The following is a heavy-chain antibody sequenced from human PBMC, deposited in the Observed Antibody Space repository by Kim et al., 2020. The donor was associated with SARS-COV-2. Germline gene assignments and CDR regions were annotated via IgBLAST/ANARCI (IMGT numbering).Heavy chain of an antibody. J-gene: IGHJ5*01. CDR3: ARRKYSNGWYDS. CDR2: IDPSDSYT. CDR1: GYSFTSYW. Sequence: GESLKISCKGFGYSFTSYWISWVRQMLGKGLEWLGRIDPSDSYTSYSPSFQGHATISTDKSISTAYLQWSSLKASDSALYYCARRKYSNGWYDSWGQGTL. V-gene: IGHV5-10-1*01. D-gene: IGHD6-19*01.